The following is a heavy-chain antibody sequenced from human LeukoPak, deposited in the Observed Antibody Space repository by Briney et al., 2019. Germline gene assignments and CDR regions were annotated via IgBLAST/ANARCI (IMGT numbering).Heavy chain of an antibody. D-gene: IGHD5-18*01. CDR3: ASSVDTAMVTTTYYYYGMDV. J-gene: IGHJ6*02. CDR1: GGTFSSYT. CDR2: IIPIIGIA. Sequence: ASLKVSCKASGGTFSSYTISWVRQAPGQGLEWVGRIIPIIGIANYAQKVQGRVTITADKATSTAYMELSSLRSEDTAVYYCASSVDTAMVTTTYYYYGMDVWGQGTTVTVSS. V-gene: IGHV1-69*02.